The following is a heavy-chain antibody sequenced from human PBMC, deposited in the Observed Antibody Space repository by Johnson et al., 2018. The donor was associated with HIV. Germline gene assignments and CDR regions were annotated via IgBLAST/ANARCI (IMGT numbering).Heavy chain of an antibody. Sequence: VQLVESGGGVVQPGRSLRLSCAASGFTFRSYAMHWVRQAPGMGLEWVADISYDGRNKYYADSVKGRFTISRDNSKSTLYLQMNSLRAEDTAVYYCARVRSGRENVFDIWGQGTMVTVSS. CDR1: GFTFRSYA. CDR3: ARVRSGRENVFDI. J-gene: IGHJ3*02. V-gene: IGHV3-30*04. D-gene: IGHD1-26*01. CDR2: ISYDGRNK.